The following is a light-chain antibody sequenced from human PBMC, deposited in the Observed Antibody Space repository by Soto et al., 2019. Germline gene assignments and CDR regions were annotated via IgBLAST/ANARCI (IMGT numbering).Light chain of an antibody. CDR1: QGIGNS. CDR2: SAS. V-gene: IGKV1-27*01. Sequence: IQMTQSPSSLSESVGDRVIITCRASQGIGNSLAWYQQKAGRVPKLLMHSASTLLSGVPSRFSGSGSGTDFTLTISSLQPEDVATYYCQKYDSAPWTFGQRTKVEIK. CDR3: QKYDSAPWT. J-gene: IGKJ1*01.